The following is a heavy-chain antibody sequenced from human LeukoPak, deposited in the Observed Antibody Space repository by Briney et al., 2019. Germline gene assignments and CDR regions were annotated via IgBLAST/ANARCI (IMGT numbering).Heavy chain of an antibody. CDR2: IYSGGST. CDR1: GLTVSNNY. J-gene: IGHJ4*02. V-gene: IGHV3-53*01. D-gene: IGHD3-16*01. Sequence: GGSLRLSCAASGLTVSNNYMSWVRQAPGKGLEWVSVIYSGGSTYYADSVKGRFTISRDKSKNTLYLQMNSLRVEDTAVYYCTRDPSDDPSFDYWGQGTLVTVSS. CDR3: TRDPSDDPSFDY.